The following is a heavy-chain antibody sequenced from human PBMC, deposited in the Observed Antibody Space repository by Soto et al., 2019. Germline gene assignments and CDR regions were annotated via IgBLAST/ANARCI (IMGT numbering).Heavy chain of an antibody. Sequence: QITLKESGPTLVKPTQTLTLTCTFSGFSLSTSGVGVGWIRQPPGKALEWLALIYWNDDKRYSPSLKSRLTITKDTSKHQVVLTMTNMDPVDTATYYCAHRRIQLWLQKNAFDIWGQGTMVTVSS. D-gene: IGHD5-18*01. CDR3: AHRRIQLWLQKNAFDI. V-gene: IGHV2-5*01. CDR1: GFSLSTSGVG. J-gene: IGHJ3*02. CDR2: IYWNDDK.